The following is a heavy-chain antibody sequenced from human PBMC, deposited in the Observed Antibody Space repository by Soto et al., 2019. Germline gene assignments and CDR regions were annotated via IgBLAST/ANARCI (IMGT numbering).Heavy chain of an antibody. CDR1: DDSLSTYY. J-gene: IGHJ5*02. D-gene: IGHD2-21*01. Sequence: SETLSLTCNVSDDSLSTYYWSWIRQSAGKGLEWIGRIYASGSTNYNPPLKGRVSMSVDTSKKQFSLKMMSVTAADTAMYYCARSAIPRGGWFRPWGQGVLVTVSS. CDR2: IYASGST. CDR3: ARSAIPRGGWFRP. V-gene: IGHV4-4*07.